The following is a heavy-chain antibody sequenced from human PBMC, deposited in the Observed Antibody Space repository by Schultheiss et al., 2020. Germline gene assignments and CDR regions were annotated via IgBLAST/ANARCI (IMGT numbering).Heavy chain of an antibody. CDR2: IHNSGST. CDR3: AREGGSDP. J-gene: IGHJ5*02. Sequence: SETLSLTCTVSGVSISSYHWGWTRQPPGKGLEWIGYIHNSGSTDYNPSLQSRVTISVDTSNNQFSLKLRSVSAADTAVYYCAREGGSDPWGQGTLVTVSS. D-gene: IGHD3-16*01. V-gene: IGHV4-59*01. CDR1: GVSISSYH.